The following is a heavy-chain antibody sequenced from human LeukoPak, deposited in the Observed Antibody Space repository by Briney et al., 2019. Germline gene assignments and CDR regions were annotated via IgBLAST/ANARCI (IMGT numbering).Heavy chain of an antibody. D-gene: IGHD3-22*01. V-gene: IGHV3-7*03. CDR2: IKQDGSEK. Sequence: HPGGSLRLSCAASGFTFSSYWMSWVRQAPGKGLEWVANIKQDGSEKYYVDPVKGRFTISRDNAKNSLYLQMNSLRAEDTAVYYCARTAYYYDSSGYYYSDFDYWGQGTLVTVSS. CDR1: GFTFSSYW. J-gene: IGHJ4*02. CDR3: ARTAYYYDSSGYYYSDFDY.